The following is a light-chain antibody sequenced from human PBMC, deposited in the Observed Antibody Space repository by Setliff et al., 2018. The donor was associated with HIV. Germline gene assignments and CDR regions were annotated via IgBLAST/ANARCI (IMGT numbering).Light chain of an antibody. CDR3: SSYAGSTNV. J-gene: IGLJ1*01. Sequence: QSALTQPASVSGSPGQSITISCRGTSSDVGGYNYVSWYQQHPGKAPKLMIYDVSNRPSGVSNRFSGSKSGNTASLTISGLQAEDEADYYCSSYAGSTNVFGTGTKVTVL. V-gene: IGLV2-14*03. CDR1: SSDVGGYNY. CDR2: DVS.